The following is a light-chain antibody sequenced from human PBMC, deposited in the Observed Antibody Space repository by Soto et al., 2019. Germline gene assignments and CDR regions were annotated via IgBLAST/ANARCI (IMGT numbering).Light chain of an antibody. V-gene: IGKV3-20*01. CDR3: QQYGSSPPAYT. J-gene: IGKJ2*01. Sequence: EIVLTQSPGTLSLSPGERATLSCRASQSVSSRYLAWYQQKPGQAPRLLIYGASSRATGIPDRYSGSGSGTGFTLTISRLEPEDFAVYYCQQYGSSPPAYTFGQGTKLEIK. CDR1: QSVSSRY. CDR2: GAS.